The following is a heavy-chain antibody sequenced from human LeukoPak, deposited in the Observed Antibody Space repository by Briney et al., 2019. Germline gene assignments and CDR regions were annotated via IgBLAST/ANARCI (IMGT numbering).Heavy chain of an antibody. CDR1: GFTFSTYA. CDR3: ARDLTTSDY. CDR2: ITSSSSSI. Sequence: PGGSARLSCAASGFTFSTYAMSWVRQAPGKGLEWVSYITSSSSSIYYADSVKGRFTISRDNAKNSLYLQMNSLRAEDTAVYYCARDLTTSDYWGQGTLVTVSS. J-gene: IGHJ4*02. V-gene: IGHV3-21*05. D-gene: IGHD4-17*01.